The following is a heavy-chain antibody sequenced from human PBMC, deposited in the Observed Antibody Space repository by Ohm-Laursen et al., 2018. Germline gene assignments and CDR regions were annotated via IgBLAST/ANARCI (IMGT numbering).Heavy chain of an antibody. Sequence: SSLRLSCAASGFTFSSYAMSWVRQAPGKGLEWVAVIWSDGSYKYYADTVKGRFTISRDNSKNTLYLQMNSLRADDTAVYHCAREGQQHRLLMDVWGQGTTVTVSS. J-gene: IGHJ6*02. D-gene: IGHD6-13*01. CDR1: GFTFSSYA. CDR3: AREGQQHRLLMDV. V-gene: IGHV3-33*08. CDR2: IWSDGSYK.